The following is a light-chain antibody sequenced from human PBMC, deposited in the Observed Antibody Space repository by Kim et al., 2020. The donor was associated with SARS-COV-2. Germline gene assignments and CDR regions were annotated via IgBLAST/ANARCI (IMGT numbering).Light chain of an antibody. CDR3: QAWDSSTVV. CDR2: QDN. J-gene: IGLJ2*01. V-gene: IGLV3-1*01. Sequence: SYELTQPPSVSVSPGQTASITCSGDKLGDKYACWYQQKPGQAPVLVIYQDNKRPSGIPERFSGSNSGSTATLTISGTQSMDEADYYCQAWDSSTVVFGGGTQLTVL. CDR1: KLGDKY.